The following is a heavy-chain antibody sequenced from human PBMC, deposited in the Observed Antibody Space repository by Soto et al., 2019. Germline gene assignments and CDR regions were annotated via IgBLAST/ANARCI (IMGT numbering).Heavy chain of an antibody. D-gene: IGHD3-9*01. CDR3: AKVYYDILTVSPAPTGIDY. J-gene: IGHJ4*02. V-gene: IGHV3-23*01. CDR1: GFTFSIYA. CDR2: ISGSGGST. Sequence: GGSLRLSCAASGFTFSIYAMSWVGQAPGKGLEWVSAISGSGGSTYYADSVKGRFTISRDNSKNTLYLQMNSLRAEDTAVYYCAKVYYDILTVSPAPTGIDYWGQGTLVTGSS.